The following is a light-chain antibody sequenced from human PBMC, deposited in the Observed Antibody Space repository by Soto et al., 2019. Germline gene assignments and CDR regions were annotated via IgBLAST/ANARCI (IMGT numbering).Light chain of an antibody. J-gene: IGKJ1*01. CDR2: DAS. CDR3: QQGWT. V-gene: IGKV1-5*01. Sequence: DIKMTQSPSTLSASVGDRVTITCRASQSISSWLAWYQQKPGKAPKLLIYDASSLESGVPSRFSGSGSGTEFTLTISSLQPDDFATYYCQQGWTFGQGTKVDI. CDR1: QSISSW.